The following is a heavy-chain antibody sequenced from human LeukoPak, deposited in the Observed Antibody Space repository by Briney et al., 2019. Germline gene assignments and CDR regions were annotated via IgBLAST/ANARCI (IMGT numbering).Heavy chain of an antibody. D-gene: IGHD3-16*02. CDR2: INHSGST. J-gene: IGHJ6*03. CDR1: GGSFSGYY. Sequence: SETLSLTCAVYGGSFSGYYWSWIRQPPGKGLEWIGEINHSGSTNYNPSLKSRVTISVDTSKNQLSLKLSSVTAADTAVYYCARGVGFTFGGVIVRYYYYYMDVWGKGTTVTVSS. CDR3: ARGVGFTFGGVIVRYYYYYMDV. V-gene: IGHV4-34*01.